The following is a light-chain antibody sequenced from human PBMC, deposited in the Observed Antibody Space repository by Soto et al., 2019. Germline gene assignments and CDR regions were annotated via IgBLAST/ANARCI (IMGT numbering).Light chain of an antibody. CDR1: QSVDSN. J-gene: IGKJ4*01. V-gene: IGKV3D-15*01. CDR3: QQYNDWPLT. CDR2: GAS. Sequence: EIVMTQSPATLSVSPGDGATLSCRASQSVDSNLAWYQQNPGQTPRLLIYGASTRPTGIPARFSGSGSGTEFTHTIISLQSEDSAVYYCQQYNDWPLTFGGGTKVEIK.